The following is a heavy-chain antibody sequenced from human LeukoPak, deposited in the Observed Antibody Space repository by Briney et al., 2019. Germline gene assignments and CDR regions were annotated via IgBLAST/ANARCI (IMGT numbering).Heavy chain of an antibody. CDR1: GGSISSSNW. V-gene: IGHV4-4*02. D-gene: IGHD4-23*01. Sequence: SETLSLTCAVSGGSISSSNWWSWVRQPPGKGLEWIGEIYHSGSTNYNPSLKSRVTISVDTSKKQYSLKLSSVTAADTAVYYCARDFMTSVVTPGDYWGQGTLVTVSS. CDR3: ARDFMTSVVTPGDY. J-gene: IGHJ4*02. CDR2: IYHSGST.